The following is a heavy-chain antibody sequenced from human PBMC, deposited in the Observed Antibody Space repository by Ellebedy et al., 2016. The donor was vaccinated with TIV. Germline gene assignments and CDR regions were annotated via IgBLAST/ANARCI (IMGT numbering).Heavy chain of an antibody. Sequence: GESLKISCAASGFTFSSYAASWVRQAPGKGLEWVAGLNANGVVIAYADSVKGRFTISRDNSKDTLFLQMNSLRAEDTAIYFCARDPVGVGPAFDVWGQGTMVTVS. CDR2: LNANGVVI. J-gene: IGHJ3*01. D-gene: IGHD4-23*01. CDR3: ARDPVGVGPAFDV. V-gene: IGHV3-23*01. CDR1: GFTFSSYA.